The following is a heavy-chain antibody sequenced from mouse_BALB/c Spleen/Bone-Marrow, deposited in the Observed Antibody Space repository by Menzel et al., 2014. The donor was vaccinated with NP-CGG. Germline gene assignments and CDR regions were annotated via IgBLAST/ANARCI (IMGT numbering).Heavy chain of an antibody. CDR1: GYIFINYN. D-gene: IGHD4-1*01. J-gene: IGHJ2*01. CDR2: IYPGNGDT. CDR3: ERSNWDGGSFFDY. V-gene: IGHV1-12*01. Sequence: QVQLQQSGAELMKPGASVKMSCKASGYIFINYNMHWVKQTPGQGLEWIGTIYPGNGDTSYNQKFKGKASLTADKSSSTAYMQRSSLTCEYSGFYYCERSNWDGGSFFDYGGQGPPPTASS.